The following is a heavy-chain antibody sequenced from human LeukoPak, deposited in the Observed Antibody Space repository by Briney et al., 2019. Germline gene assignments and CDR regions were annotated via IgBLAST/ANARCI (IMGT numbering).Heavy chain of an antibody. CDR1: GFTFDDYA. Sequence: GSSLRLPCAASGFTFDDYAMHWVRQAPGKGLEWVSGISWNSGSIGYADSVKGRFTISRDNAKNSLYLQMNSLRAEDTALYYCAKETGYSSSWLDYWGQGTLVIVSS. J-gene: IGHJ4*02. CDR2: ISWNSGSI. D-gene: IGHD6-13*01. V-gene: IGHV3-9*01. CDR3: AKETGYSSSWLDY.